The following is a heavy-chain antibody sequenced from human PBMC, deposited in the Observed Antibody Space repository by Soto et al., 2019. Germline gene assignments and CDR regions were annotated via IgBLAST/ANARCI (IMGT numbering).Heavy chain of an antibody. V-gene: IGHV5-10-1*01. CDR3: ARQIYDSDTGPNFQYYFDS. CDR2: IDPSDSQA. J-gene: IGHJ4*02. CDR1: GYNFAGYW. Sequence: GESLKISCKGSGYNFAGYWITWVRQKPGKGLEWMGRIDPSDSQAYYSPSFRGHVTISATKSITTVFLQWSSLRASDTAMYYCARQIYDSDTGPNFQYYFDSWGQGTPVTVSS. D-gene: IGHD3-22*01.